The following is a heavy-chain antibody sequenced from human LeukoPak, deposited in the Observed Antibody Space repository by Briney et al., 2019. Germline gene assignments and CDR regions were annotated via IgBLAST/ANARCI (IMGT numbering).Heavy chain of an antibody. CDR1: GFDFNTYT. CDR3: ARDLQEFDS. Sequence: PGGSLRFSCAASGFDFNTYTMNWVRQAPGKGLEWVASIISSSASISYADSMKGRFTISRDNAKKTVYLHMSSVRAEDTAVYYCARDLQEFDSWGQGTLVTVSS. CDR2: IISSSASI. J-gene: IGHJ4*02. V-gene: IGHV3-21*01.